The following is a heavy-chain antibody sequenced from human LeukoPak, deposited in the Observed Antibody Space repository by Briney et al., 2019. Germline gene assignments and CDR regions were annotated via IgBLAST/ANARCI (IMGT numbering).Heavy chain of an antibody. CDR3: ATDGPHHDLDN. D-gene: IGHD3-22*01. J-gene: IGHJ4*02. V-gene: IGHV3-20*04. CDR1: GFTFDDYG. CDR2: INWNGGST. Sequence: GGSLRLSCAASGFTFDDYGMSWVRQAPGKGLEWVSGINWNGGSTGYADSVKGRFTISRDNSKNTLHLQMNSLTAEDTAVYYCATDGPHHDLDNWGQGVLVTVSS.